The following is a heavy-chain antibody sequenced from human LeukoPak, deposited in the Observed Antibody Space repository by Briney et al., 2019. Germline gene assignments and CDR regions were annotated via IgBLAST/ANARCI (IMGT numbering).Heavy chain of an antibody. CDR1: GFTFSSYG. CDR2: ISSSGSTI. Sequence: PGGSLRLSCAASGFTFSSYGMNWVRQAPGKGLEWVSYISSSGSTIYYADPVKGRFTISRDNAKNSLYLQMNSLRAEDTAVYYCARDGYALGYCSGGSCSPGWVDYYYYGMDVWGQGTTVTVSS. J-gene: IGHJ6*02. V-gene: IGHV3-48*03. CDR3: ARDGYALGYCSGGSCSPGWVDYYYYGMDV. D-gene: IGHD2-15*01.